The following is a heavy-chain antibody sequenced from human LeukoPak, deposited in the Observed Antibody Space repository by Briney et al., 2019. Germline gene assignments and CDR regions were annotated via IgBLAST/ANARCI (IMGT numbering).Heavy chain of an antibody. D-gene: IGHD1-14*01. CDR3: ARHVMRNHPSASSDTHAFDV. CDR1: GGSISGLY. J-gene: IGHJ3*01. V-gene: IGHV4-59*08. CDR2: IYSSGTT. Sequence: SETLSLTCAVSGGSISGLYWSWIQQPPGKGLEWGGFIYSSGTTYYNPSLKSRLTIAIDTSSNQFSLSVRSMTAEASAVYYCARHVMRNHPSASSDTHAFDVWGHGTRVTVSS.